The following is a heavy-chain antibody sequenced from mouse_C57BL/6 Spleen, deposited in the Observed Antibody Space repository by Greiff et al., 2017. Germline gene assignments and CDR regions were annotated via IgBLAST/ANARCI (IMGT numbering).Heavy chain of an antibody. J-gene: IGHJ3*01. CDR1: GYTFPSYW. V-gene: IGHV1-64*01. CDR3: ASEGYYYGSSPFAY. Sequence: VQLQQPGAELVKPGASVKLSCKASGYTFPSYWMHWVKQRPGQGLEWIGMIHPNSGSTNYNEKFKSKATLTVAKSSSSAYMQLSSLTSEDAAVLDGASEGYYYGSSPFAYWGQGTLVTVSA. CDR2: IHPNSGST. D-gene: IGHD1-1*01.